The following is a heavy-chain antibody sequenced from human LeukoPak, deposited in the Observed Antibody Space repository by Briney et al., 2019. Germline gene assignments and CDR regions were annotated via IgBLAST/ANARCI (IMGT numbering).Heavy chain of an antibody. Sequence: SETLSLTCTVSGDSISNYYWSWIRQSAGRGLEWIGRINTSGNTNYNPSLKSRVTMSLDTSKNQFSLTVSSVTVADTAVFYCARERLGFRVDVWGKGTTVTVSS. CDR1: GDSISNYY. CDR2: INTSGNT. J-gene: IGHJ6*04. V-gene: IGHV4-4*07. D-gene: IGHD5-12*01. CDR3: ARERLGFRVDV.